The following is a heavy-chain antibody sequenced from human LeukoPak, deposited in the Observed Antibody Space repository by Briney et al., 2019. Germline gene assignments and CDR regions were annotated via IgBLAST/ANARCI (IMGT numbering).Heavy chain of an antibody. CDR3: ARVEGGHVLRYFDWLSHSYYYYMDV. CDR1: GFTFSSYS. CDR2: ISSSSSYI. J-gene: IGHJ6*03. D-gene: IGHD3-9*01. Sequence: PGGSLRLSCAASGFTFSSYSMSWVRQAPGKGLEWVSSISSSSSYIYYADSVKGRFTISRDNAKNSLYLQMNSLRAEDTAVYYCARVEGGHVLRYFDWLSHSYYYYMDVWGKGTTVTISS. V-gene: IGHV3-21*01.